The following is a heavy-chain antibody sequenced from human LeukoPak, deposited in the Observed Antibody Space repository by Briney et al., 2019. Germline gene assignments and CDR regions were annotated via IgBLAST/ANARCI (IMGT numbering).Heavy chain of an antibody. CDR2: IIPIFGTT. J-gene: IGHJ4*02. CDR3: ATTLRFLEWLEPYYFDY. V-gene: IGHV1-69*05. Sequence: ASVKVSCKASGGTFSSYANSWVRQAPGQGLEWMGRIIPIFGTTNYAQKFQGRVTITTDESTSTAYMELSSLRSEDTAVYYCATTLRFLEWLEPYYFDYWGQGTLVTVSS. D-gene: IGHD3-3*01. CDR1: GGTFSSYA.